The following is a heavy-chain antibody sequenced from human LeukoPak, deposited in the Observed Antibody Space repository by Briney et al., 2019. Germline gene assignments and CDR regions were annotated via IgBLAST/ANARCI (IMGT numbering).Heavy chain of an antibody. CDR1: GLTFSNYG. D-gene: IGHD5/OR15-5a*01. V-gene: IGHV3-33*01. CDR2: IWYDGSRK. Sequence: GGSVRLSCVACGLTFSNYGMHWVRHAPGKGREWVTVIWYDGSRKYYAGSVKGRFSISRDNSKNTLYLQMNSLRAEGTAVYYCARDRSSRVYDFWGQGILVTVSS. J-gene: IGHJ4*02. CDR3: ARDRSSRVYDF.